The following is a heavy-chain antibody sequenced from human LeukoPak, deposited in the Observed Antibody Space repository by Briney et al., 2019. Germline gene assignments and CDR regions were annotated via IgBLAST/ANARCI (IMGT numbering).Heavy chain of an antibody. CDR3: ARGYYFDY. CDR2: ISTSGEST. CDR1: GFTFSSYG. J-gene: IGHJ4*02. Sequence: PGGTLRLSCAASGFTFSSYGMSWVRQAPGQGLEWVSAISTSGESTYYADSVKGHFTISRDNAKNSLYLQMNSLRAEDTAVYYCARGYYFDYWGQGTLVTVSS. V-gene: IGHV3-23*01.